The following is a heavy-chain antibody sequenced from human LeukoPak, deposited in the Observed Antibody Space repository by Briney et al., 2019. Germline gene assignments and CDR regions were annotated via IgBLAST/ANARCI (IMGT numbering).Heavy chain of an antibody. D-gene: IGHD3-22*01. CDR1: GFTFSSYA. CDR2: ISGSGGST. CDR3: AKDGYYYDSSGYYLVFDY. V-gene: IGHV3-23*01. Sequence: GGSLRLSCAASGFTFSSYAMSWVRQAPGKGLEWVSAISGSGGSTYYADSVKGRFTISRDNSKNTLYLQMNSLRAEDTAVYYCAKDGYYYDSSGYYLVFDYWGQGTLVTVSS. J-gene: IGHJ4*02.